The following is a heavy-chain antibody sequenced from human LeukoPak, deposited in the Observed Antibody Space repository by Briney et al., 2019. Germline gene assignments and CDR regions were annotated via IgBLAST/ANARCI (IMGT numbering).Heavy chain of an antibody. Sequence: GGSLRLSCAASGFTFSSYSMNWVRQAPGKGLEWVSSISSSSSYIYYADSVKGRFTISRDNAKNSLYLQMNSLRAEDTAVHYCAREGCSSTSCYDYWGQGTLVTVSS. CDR1: GFTFSSYS. CDR3: AREGCSSTSCYDY. CDR2: ISSSSSYI. D-gene: IGHD2-2*01. J-gene: IGHJ4*02. V-gene: IGHV3-21*01.